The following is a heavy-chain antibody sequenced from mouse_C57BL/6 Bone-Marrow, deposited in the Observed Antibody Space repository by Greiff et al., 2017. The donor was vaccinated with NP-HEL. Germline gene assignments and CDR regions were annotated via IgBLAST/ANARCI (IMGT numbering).Heavy chain of an antibody. Sequence: EVKLMESEGGLVQPGSSMKLSCTASGFTFSDYYMAWVRQVPEKGLEWVANINYDGSSTYYLDSLKSRFIISRDNAKNILYLQMSSLKSEDTATYYCARDGGLRPFAYWGQGTLVTVSA. V-gene: IGHV5-16*01. CDR2: INYDGSST. J-gene: IGHJ3*01. CDR3: ARDGGLRPFAY. D-gene: IGHD2-4*01. CDR1: GFTFSDYY.